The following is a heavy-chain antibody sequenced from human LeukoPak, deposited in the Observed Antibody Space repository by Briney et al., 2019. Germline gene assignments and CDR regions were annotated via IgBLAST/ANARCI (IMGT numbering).Heavy chain of an antibody. Sequence: SETLSLTYTVSGGSISSYYWSWIRQPPAKGLEWIGYIYYSGSTNYNPSLKSRVTISVDTSKNQFSLKLSSVTAADTAVYYCARETDYYDSSGYYGVLDYWGQGTLVTVSS. CDR2: IYYSGST. V-gene: IGHV4-59*01. D-gene: IGHD3-22*01. J-gene: IGHJ4*02. CDR1: GGSISSYY. CDR3: ARETDYYDSSGYYGVLDY.